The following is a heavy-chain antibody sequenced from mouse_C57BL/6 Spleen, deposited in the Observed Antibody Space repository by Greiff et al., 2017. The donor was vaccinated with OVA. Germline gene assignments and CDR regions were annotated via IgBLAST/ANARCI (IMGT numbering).Heavy chain of an antibody. D-gene: IGHD2-5*01. CDR1: GFTFSSYT. J-gene: IGHJ4*01. Sequence: EVKLMESGGGLVKPGGSLKLSCAASGFTFSSYTMSWVRQTPEKRLEWVATISGGGGNTYYPDSVKGRFTISRDNAKNTLYLQMSSLRSEDTALYYCASYSNSYAMDYWGQGTSVTVSS. CDR3: ASYSNSYAMDY. V-gene: IGHV5-9*01. CDR2: ISGGGGNT.